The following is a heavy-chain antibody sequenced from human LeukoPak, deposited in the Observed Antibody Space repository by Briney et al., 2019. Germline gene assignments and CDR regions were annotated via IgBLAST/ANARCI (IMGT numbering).Heavy chain of an antibody. CDR3: ARDQSMYYYGSGSYYNPGYYYYYYGMDV. D-gene: IGHD3-10*01. CDR2: VSESGDSI. J-gene: IGHJ6*02. V-gene: IGHV3-23*01. CDR1: GFTFSHYA. Sequence: GGSLRLSCAASGFTFSHYAMTWVRQGPGQGLEWVSTVSESGDSIYYADSVKGRFIISRDNSKNTMYLQMNSLRAEDTAVYYCARDQSMYYYGSGSYYNPGYYYYYYGMDVWGQGTTVTVSS.